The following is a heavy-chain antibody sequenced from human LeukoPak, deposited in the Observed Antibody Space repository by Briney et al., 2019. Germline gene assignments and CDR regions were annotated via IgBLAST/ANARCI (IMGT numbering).Heavy chain of an antibody. D-gene: IGHD5-18*01. CDR2: IWYDGSNK. J-gene: IGHJ4*02. CDR1: GFTFSSYG. V-gene: IGHV3-33*01. Sequence: GGSLRLSCAASGFTFSSYGMHWVRQAPGKGLEWVAVIWYDGSNKYYADSVKGRFTNSRDNSKNTLYLQMNGLRAEDTAVYYCAREAVDTAMVTGIDYWGQGTLVTVSS. CDR3: AREAVDTAMVTGIDY.